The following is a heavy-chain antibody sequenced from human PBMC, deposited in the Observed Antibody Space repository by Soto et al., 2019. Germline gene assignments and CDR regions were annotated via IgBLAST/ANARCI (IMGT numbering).Heavy chain of an antibody. CDR2: IYYSGST. V-gene: IGHV4-59*01. CDR3: ARTRRGYSGYDLDY. D-gene: IGHD5-12*01. Sequence: SETLSLTCTVSGGSISSYYWSWIRQPPGKGLEWIGYIYYSGSTNYNPSLKSRVTISVDTSKNQFSLKLSSVTAADTAVYYCARTRRGYSGYDLDYWGQGTLVTRLL. J-gene: IGHJ4*02. CDR1: GGSISSYY.